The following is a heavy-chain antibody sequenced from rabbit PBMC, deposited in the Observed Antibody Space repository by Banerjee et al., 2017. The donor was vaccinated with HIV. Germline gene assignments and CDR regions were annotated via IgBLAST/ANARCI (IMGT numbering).Heavy chain of an antibody. D-gene: IGHD7-1*01. CDR2: IYPTYGAT. CDR3: ARDVGYPGYWLDL. Sequence: QEQLVESGGGLVTLGGSLKLTCKASGIDLSSSFWISWVRQTPGKGLEWIGCIYPTYGATDYASWVNGRFTISLDNAQNTVFLQMTSLTAADTATYFCARDVGYPGYWLDLWGPGTLVTVS. V-gene: IGHV1S43*01. J-gene: IGHJ5*01. CDR1: GIDLSSSFW.